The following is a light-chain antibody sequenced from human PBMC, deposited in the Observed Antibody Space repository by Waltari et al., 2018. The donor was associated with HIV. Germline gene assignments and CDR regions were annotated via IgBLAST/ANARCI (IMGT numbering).Light chain of an antibody. Sequence: QSVLTQPPALSAAPGQPATISCPGRSSHIANNYVSSYQQLPGTAPKLLIYDNNRRSSGIPDRFSGSKSGTSATLAIAGLQTGDEADYYCGTWDTSLSAGVFGGGTKVTVL. CDR3: GTWDTSLSAGV. CDR1: SSHIANNY. CDR2: DNN. J-gene: IGLJ2*01. V-gene: IGLV1-51*01.